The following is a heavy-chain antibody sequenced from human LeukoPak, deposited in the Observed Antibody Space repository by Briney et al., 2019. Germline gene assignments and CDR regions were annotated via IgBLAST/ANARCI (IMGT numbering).Heavy chain of an antibody. CDR1: GASIRSGDYY. CDR2: IYDSGST. CDR3: ARDCSGGSCYGAFDI. V-gene: IGHV4-30-4*01. J-gene: IGHJ3*02. Sequence: PSETLSLTCTVSGASIRSGDYYWSWIRQPPGKGLEWIGYIYDSGSTYYNPSLKSRITISVDTSENRFSLKLSSVAATDTAVYYCARDCSGGSCYGAFDIWGQGTMVTVSS. D-gene: IGHD2-15*01.